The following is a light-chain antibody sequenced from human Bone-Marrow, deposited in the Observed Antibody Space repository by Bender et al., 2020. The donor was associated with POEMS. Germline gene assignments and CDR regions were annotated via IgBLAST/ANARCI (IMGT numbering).Light chain of an antibody. CDR2: DDS. J-gene: IGLJ2*01. Sequence: SYVLTQPPSVSVAPGQTARVTCGGNNIGSQSVHWLQQKSGQAPVLVVYDDSDRTSGIPERFSGSKSGNTASLTISETQVVDEAGYFCQAWDSSAVVFGGGTKLTVL. CDR3: QAWDSSAVV. V-gene: IGLV3-21*02. CDR1: NIGSQS.